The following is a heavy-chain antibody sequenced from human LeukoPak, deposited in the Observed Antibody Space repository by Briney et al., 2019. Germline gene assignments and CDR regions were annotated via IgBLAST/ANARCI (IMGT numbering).Heavy chain of an antibody. CDR3: ARAELRKSDAFDI. CDR2: ISSSSSTI. V-gene: IGHV3-11*04. D-gene: IGHD7-27*01. J-gene: IGHJ3*02. Sequence: PGGSLRLSCAASGFTFSDYYMSWIRQAPGKGLEWVSYISSSSSTIYYADSVKGRFTISRDNAKNSLYLQMNSLRAEDTAVYYWARAELRKSDAFDIWGQGTMVTVSS. CDR1: GFTFSDYY.